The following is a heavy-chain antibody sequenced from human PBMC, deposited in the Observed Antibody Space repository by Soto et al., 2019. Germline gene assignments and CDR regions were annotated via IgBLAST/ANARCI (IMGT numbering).Heavy chain of an antibody. CDR3: ASNGVVVAATWAYGTDV. V-gene: IGHV1-69*06. Sequence: QVQLVQSGAEVKKPGSSVKASCKASGGTFSSYAISWVRQAPGQGLEWMGGIIPIFGTANYAQKFQGRVTITADKSTSTTYMELSSLRSEDTAVYYCASNGVVVAATWAYGTDVWRQGTTITVSS. CDR1: GGTFSSYA. D-gene: IGHD2-15*01. J-gene: IGHJ6*02. CDR2: IIPIFGTA.